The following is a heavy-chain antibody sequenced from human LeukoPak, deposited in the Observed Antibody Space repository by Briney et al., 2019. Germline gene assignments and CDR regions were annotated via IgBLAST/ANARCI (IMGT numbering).Heavy chain of an antibody. J-gene: IGHJ4*02. Sequence: GGSLRLSCAASGFTFSSHWMSWVRQAPGKGLEWVANIKQDGSEKYYVDSVKGRFTISRDNAKNSLYLQMNSLRAEDTAVYYCARDPGYYGSGSSYWGQGTLVTVSS. CDR3: ARDPGYYGSGSSY. CDR1: GFTFSSHW. D-gene: IGHD3-10*01. CDR2: IKQDGSEK. V-gene: IGHV3-7*01.